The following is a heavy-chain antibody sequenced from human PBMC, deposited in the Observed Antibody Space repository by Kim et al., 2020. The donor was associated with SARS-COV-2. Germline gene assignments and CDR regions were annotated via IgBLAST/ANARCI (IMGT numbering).Heavy chain of an antibody. CDR3: ATDIVVVPAETGDAFDI. CDR2: ISSSSSYI. J-gene: IGHJ3*02. V-gene: IGHV3-21*01. CDR1: GFTFSSYS. D-gene: IGHD2-2*01. Sequence: GGSLRLSCAASGFTFSSYSMNWVRQAPGKGLEWVSSISSSSSYIYYADSVKGRFTISRDNAKNSLYLQMNSLRAEDTAVYYCATDIVVVPAETGDAFDIWGQGTMVTVSS.